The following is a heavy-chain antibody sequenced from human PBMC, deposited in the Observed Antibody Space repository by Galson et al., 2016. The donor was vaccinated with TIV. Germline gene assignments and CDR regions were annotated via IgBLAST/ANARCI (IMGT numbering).Heavy chain of an antibody. CDR3: ARPPYCGGDCFKYVY. V-gene: IGHV1-3*01. CDR2: FNAGNGDT. J-gene: IGHJ4*02. CDR1: GYTFTNYA. D-gene: IGHD2-21*01. Sequence: SVKASCKASGYTFTNYAMHWVRQAPGQRLEWMGYFNAGNGDTTYSQKFQGRVTITRDTSATTAYMELSSLTSADTAVYYCARPPYCGGDCFKYVYWGQGTLVTVSS.